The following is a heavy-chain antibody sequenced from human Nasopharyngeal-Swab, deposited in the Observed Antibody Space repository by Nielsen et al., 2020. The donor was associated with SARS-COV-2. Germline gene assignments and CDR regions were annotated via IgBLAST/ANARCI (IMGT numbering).Heavy chain of an antibody. CDR3: ARDPGAATLDY. Sequence: ASLKVSCKASGYTFTTYDITWVRQAPGQGLEWMGWSSPTNGNTNYALNFQGRVTMTADTSTNTAYMELRSLRYDDPAVYYCARDPGAATLDYWGQGSLVTVSS. J-gene: IGHJ4*02. CDR2: SSPTNGNT. CDR1: GYTFTTYD. D-gene: IGHD3-10*01. V-gene: IGHV1-18*04.